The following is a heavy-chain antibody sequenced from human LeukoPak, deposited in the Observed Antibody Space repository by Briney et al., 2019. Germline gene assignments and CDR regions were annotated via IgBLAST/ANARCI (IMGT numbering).Heavy chain of an antibody. CDR1: GFTFSTYW. CDR2: IRYDGSNK. J-gene: IGHJ4*02. CDR3: AKDSLDYVWGSYRSSNFDY. Sequence: GGSLRLSCAASGFTFSTYWMTWVRQAPGKGLEWVAFIRYDGSNKYYADSVKGRFTISRDNSKNTLYLQMNSLRAEDTAVYYCAKDSLDYVWGSYRSSNFDYWGQGTLVTVSS. D-gene: IGHD3-16*02. V-gene: IGHV3-30*02.